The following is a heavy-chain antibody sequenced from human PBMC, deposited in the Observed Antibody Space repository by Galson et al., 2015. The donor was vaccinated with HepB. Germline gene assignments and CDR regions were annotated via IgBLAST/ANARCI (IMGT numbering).Heavy chain of an antibody. Sequence: SLRLSCAASGFTFSSYAMHWVRQAPGKGLEWVAVISYDGSNKYYADSVKGRFTISRDNSKNTLYLQMNSLRAEDTAVYYCARDRLGGTTHYYYCMDVWGQGTTVTVSS. J-gene: IGHJ6*02. V-gene: IGHV3-30*04. CDR2: ISYDGSNK. CDR1: GFTFSSYA. CDR3: ARDRLGGTTHYYYCMDV. D-gene: IGHD1-7*01.